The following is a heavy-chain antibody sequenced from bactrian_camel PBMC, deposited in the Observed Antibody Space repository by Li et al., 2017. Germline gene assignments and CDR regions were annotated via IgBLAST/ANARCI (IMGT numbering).Heavy chain of an antibody. CDR1: GWSFRWYS. CDR2: IDSLGTM. V-gene: IGHV3S53*01. Sequence: HVQLVESGGGSVQTGGSLMLSCVRSGWSFRWYSVGWFRQAPGKEREGIATIDSLGTMIYADSVKGRFTVSEDSAKNTAYLQMDNLKPEDTALYYCALRLTGRALPPTLAQGDFDFWGQGTQVTVS. J-gene: IGHJ6*01. CDR3: ALRLTGRALPPTLAQGDFDF. D-gene: IGHD5*01.